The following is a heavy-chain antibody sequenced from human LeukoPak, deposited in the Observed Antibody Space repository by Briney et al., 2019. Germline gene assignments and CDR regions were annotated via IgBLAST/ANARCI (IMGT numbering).Heavy chain of an antibody. Sequence: GASVKVSCKASGGTFSSYAISWVRQAPGQGLEWMGGIIPIFGTANYAQKFQGRVTITADESTSTAYMELSSLRSEDTAVYYCARDPSTRGWFDPWGQGTPVTVSS. CDR1: GGTFSSYA. V-gene: IGHV1-69*13. J-gene: IGHJ5*02. CDR2: IIPIFGTA. D-gene: IGHD5/OR15-5a*01. CDR3: ARDPSTRGWFDP.